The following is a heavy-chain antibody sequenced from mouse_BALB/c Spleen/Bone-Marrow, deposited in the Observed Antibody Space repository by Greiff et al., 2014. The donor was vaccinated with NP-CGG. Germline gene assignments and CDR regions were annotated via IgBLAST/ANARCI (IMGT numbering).Heavy chain of an antibody. CDR1: GYTFTDYY. CDR3: ARGGYYRYDGFAY. D-gene: IGHD2-14*01. V-gene: IGHV1-77*01. Sequence: VQLQQSGAELARPGASVKLSCKASGYTFTDYYINWVRRRTGQGLEWIGEIYPGNGNTYYNEKFKGKATLTADKSSSTAYMQLSSLTSEDPAVYFCARGGYYRYDGFAYWGQGTLVTVSA. CDR2: IYPGNGNT. J-gene: IGHJ3*01.